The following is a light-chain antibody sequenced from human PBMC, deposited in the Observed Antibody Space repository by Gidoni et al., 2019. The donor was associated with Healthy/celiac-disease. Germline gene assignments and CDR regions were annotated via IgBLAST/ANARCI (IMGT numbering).Light chain of an antibody. J-gene: IGKJ2*01. V-gene: IGKV3-20*01. CDR3: QQYGSSPPYT. CDR2: GAS. Sequence: ETVLTQSPGTLSLSPGERDTLSCRASQSGSSSYLASYQQKTGQAPRLLILGASSRATGIPERFSGSGCGTDFTFTISRLEPEDVAVYYCQQYGSSPPYTFGQGTKLEIK. CDR1: QSGSSSY.